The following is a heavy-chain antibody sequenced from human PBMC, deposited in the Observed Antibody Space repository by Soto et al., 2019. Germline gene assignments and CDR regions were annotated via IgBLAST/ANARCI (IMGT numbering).Heavy chain of an antibody. Sequence: GSLRRSCAGSGCAFSGSTIHWCRQASGKGPAWVGRIRSKANSFAAAYGASVKGMVFISRDDSKTTAYLQMNSLKIVDTAFYYCFRENNFSSHGMDAWGQGPTVTISS. CDR3: FRENNFSSHGMDA. CDR1: GCAFSGST. J-gene: IGHJ6*02. V-gene: IGHV3-73*01. CDR2: IRSKANSFAA. D-gene: IGHD1-1*01.